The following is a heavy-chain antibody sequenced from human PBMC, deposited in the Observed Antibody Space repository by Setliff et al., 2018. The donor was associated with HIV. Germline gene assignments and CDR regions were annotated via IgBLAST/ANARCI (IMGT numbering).Heavy chain of an antibody. J-gene: IGHJ4*02. CDR2: INHSGST. V-gene: IGHV4-34*01. Sequence: SETLSLTCAVYTGSFSAYFWSWVRQPPGKGLEWIGEINHSGSTNYNPSLKCRVTISVDTSKNQFSLKLRSVTAADTAVYYCATGLTMAPDHWGQGSLVTVSS. D-gene: IGHD2-8*01. CDR1: TGSFSAYF. CDR3: ATGLTMAPDH.